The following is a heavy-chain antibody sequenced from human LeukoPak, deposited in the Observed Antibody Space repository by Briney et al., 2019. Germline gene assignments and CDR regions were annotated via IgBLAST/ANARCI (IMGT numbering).Heavy chain of an antibody. CDR1: GFTFSSYG. CDR3: AKDVSWNWFDP. Sequence: GGSLRLSCAVSGFTFSSYGMHWVRQAPGKGLEWMAVISYDGTNKYYADSVRGRFTISRDNSKNTLYLQMNTLRAEDTAVYYCAKDVSWNWFDPWGQGTLVTVSS. J-gene: IGHJ5*02. V-gene: IGHV3-30*18. CDR2: ISYDGTNK.